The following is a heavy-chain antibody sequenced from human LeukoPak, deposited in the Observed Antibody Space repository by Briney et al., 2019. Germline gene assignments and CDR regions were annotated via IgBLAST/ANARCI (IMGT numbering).Heavy chain of an antibody. CDR1: GYTFTSYD. CDR2: INPSGGST. Sequence: ASVTVSCKASGYTFTSYDMHWVRQAPGQGLEWMGIINPSGGSTSYAQIFQGRVTMTRDTSTSTVYMGLSSLRSEDTAVYYCARGGSSWYRGSFQHWGQGTLVTVSS. D-gene: IGHD6-13*01. V-gene: IGHV1-46*01. CDR3: ARGGSSWYRGSFQH. J-gene: IGHJ1*01.